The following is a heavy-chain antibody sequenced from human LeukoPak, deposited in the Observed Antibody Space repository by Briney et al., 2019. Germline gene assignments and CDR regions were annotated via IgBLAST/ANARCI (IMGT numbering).Heavy chain of an antibody. D-gene: IGHD5-24*01. Sequence: GGSLRLSCAASGFTVSSNYMSWVRQAPGKGLEWVSVISVKGRSTISRDNSKNTLYLQMNSLRAEDTAVYYCARVMDYFDYWGQGTLVTVSS. J-gene: IGHJ4*02. CDR2: I. V-gene: IGHV3-53*01. CDR3: ARVMDYFDY. CDR1: GFTVSSNY.